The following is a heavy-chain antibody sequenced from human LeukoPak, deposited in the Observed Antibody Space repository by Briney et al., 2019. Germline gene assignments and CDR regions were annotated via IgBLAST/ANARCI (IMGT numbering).Heavy chain of an antibody. D-gene: IGHD2-15*01. V-gene: IGHV1-18*01. CDR1: GGTFSSYA. CDR3: ARLQYCSGGSCIGRYNWFDP. Sequence: ASVKVSCKASGGTFSSYAISWVRQAPGQGLEWMGWISAYNGNTNYAQKLQGRVTMTTDTSTSTAYMELRSLRSDDTAVYYCARLQYCSGGSCIGRYNWFDPWGQGTLVTVSS. CDR2: ISAYNGNT. J-gene: IGHJ5*02.